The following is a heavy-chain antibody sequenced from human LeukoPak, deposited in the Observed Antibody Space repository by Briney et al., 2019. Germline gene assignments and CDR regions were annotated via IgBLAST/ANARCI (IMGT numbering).Heavy chain of an antibody. CDR3: ATNILVRDIINWFDP. J-gene: IGHJ5*02. Sequence: ASVKISCKASGYTFTGYYMHWVRQAPGQGLEWMGWIKPNSGDTRSAQKFQGRVIMTRDTSTGTAYMELSSLRYDDTAVYYCATNILVRDIINWFDPWGQGTLVTVSS. CDR2: IKPNSGDT. V-gene: IGHV1-2*02. CDR1: GYTFTGYY. D-gene: IGHD3-10*01.